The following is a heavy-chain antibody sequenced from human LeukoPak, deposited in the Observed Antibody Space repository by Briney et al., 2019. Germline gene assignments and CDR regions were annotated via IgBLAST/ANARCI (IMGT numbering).Heavy chain of an antibody. J-gene: IGHJ4*02. Sequence: ASVKVSCKASGYTFTAYYMHWVRQAPGQGLEWLGWINPNTGDTSYAQKFQGRVTLTRDTSISTAYMGLSRLRSDDTAVYYCARDTLFTDYDFWSGNTPNFDYWGQGTLVTVSS. CDR2: INPNTGDT. CDR1: GYTFTAYY. CDR3: ARDTLFTDYDFWSGNTPNFDY. D-gene: IGHD3-3*01. V-gene: IGHV1-2*02.